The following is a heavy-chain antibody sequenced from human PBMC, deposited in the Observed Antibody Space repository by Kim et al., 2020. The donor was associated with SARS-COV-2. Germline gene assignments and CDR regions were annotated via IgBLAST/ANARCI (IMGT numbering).Heavy chain of an antibody. D-gene: IGHD6-19*01. CDR2: ISAYNGNT. CDR1: GYTFTSYG. J-gene: IGHJ4*02. V-gene: IGHV1-18*01. CDR3: ARSWGIAVAGLGGY. Sequence: ASVKVSCKASGYTFTSYGISWVRQAPGQGLEWMGWISAYNGNTNYAQKLQGRVTMTTDTSTSTAYMELRSLRSDDTAVYYCARSWGIAVAGLGGYWGQGTLVTVSS.